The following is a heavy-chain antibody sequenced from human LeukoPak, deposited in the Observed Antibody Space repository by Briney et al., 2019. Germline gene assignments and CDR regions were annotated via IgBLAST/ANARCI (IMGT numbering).Heavy chain of an antibody. J-gene: IGHJ4*02. Sequence: SQTLSLTCTVSGGSISSGSYYWSWIRQPPGKGLEWIGYIYYSGGTNYNPSLKSRVTISVDTSKNQFSLKVSSVTAADTAVYYCARTINSSGWYPDYWGQGTLVTVSS. V-gene: IGHV4-61*01. CDR2: IYYSGGT. D-gene: IGHD6-19*01. CDR1: GGSISSGSYY. CDR3: ARTINSSGWYPDY.